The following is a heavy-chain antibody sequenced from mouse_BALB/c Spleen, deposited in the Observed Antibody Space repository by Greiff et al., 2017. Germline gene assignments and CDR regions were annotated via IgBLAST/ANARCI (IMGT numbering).Heavy chain of an antibody. J-gene: IGHJ4*01. Sequence: VQLVESGPGLVAPSQSLSITCTVSGFSLTSYDISWIRQPPGKGLEWLGVIWTGGGTNYNSAFMSRLSISKDNSKSQVFLKMNSLQTDDTAIYYCVRDFGGYYDYYAMDYWGQGTSVTVSS. CDR3: VRDFGGYYDYYAMDY. D-gene: IGHD2-3*01. V-gene: IGHV2-9-2*01. CDR1: GFSLTSYD. CDR2: IWTGGGT.